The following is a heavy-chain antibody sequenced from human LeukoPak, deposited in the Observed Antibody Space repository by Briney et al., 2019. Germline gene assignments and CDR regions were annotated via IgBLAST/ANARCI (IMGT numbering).Heavy chain of an antibody. Sequence: ASVKVSCKASGYTFTGYYMHWVRQAPGQGLEWMGWINPNSGGANYAQKFQGRVTMTRDTSISTAYMELSRLRSDDTAVYYCASTIAAAGTSYSYWGQGTLVTVSS. CDR3: ASTIAAAGTSYSY. J-gene: IGHJ4*02. V-gene: IGHV1-2*02. D-gene: IGHD6-13*01. CDR2: INPNSGGA. CDR1: GYTFTGYY.